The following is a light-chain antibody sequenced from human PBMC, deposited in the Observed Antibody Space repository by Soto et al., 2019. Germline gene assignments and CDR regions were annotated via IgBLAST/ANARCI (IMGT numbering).Light chain of an antibody. CDR2: GAS. CDR3: RQYNNWWT. CDR1: QSVDSN. J-gene: IGKJ1*01. Sequence: EILMTQSPATLSVSPGERATLSCRASQSVDSNLAWYQQKPGQAPRLLIYGASTRATGISARFSGSGSGTEFTLTISSLQSEDFGVYYCRQYNNWWTFGQGTKVDIK. V-gene: IGKV3-15*01.